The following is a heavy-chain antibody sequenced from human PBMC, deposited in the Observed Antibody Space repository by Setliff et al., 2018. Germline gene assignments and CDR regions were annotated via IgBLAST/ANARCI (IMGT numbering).Heavy chain of an antibody. CDR3: ARGRRDGYKGGFDP. J-gene: IGHJ5*02. Sequence: PGESLKISCKGSGYSFTSHWIGWVRQMPGKGLGGMGIIYPRDSDTRYSPSFQGQVTISADKSISTAYLQWRSLKASDTAMYYCARGRRDGYKGGFDPWGQGTLVTVSS. D-gene: IGHD5-12*01. V-gene: IGHV5-51*01. CDR1: GYSFTSHW. CDR2: IYPRDSDT.